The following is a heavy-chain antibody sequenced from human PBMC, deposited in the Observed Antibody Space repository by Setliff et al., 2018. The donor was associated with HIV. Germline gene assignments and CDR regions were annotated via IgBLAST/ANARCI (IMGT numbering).Heavy chain of an antibody. CDR1: GGPFTNHG. Sequence: PSETLSLTCAAYGGPFTNHGWNWIRQSPGKGLEWIGEIDNRGGYNYNPSFNSRVTISLDTSKNHFSLKLSSVTAADTAVYYCARQGGTWPHFFDYLGQGTLVTVSS. CDR3: ARQGGTWPHFFDY. D-gene: IGHD6-25*01. J-gene: IGHJ4*02. V-gene: IGHV4-34*09. CDR2: IDNRGGY.